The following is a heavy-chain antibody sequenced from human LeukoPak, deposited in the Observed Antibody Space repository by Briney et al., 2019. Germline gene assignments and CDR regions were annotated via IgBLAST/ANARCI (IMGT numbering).Heavy chain of an antibody. CDR1: GFIFSSYA. CDR3: VKGYCSSTSCYAFDY. V-gene: IGHV3-64D*09. J-gene: IGHJ4*02. CDR2: ISSNGGST. Sequence: AGSLRLSCSASGFIFSSYAIHWVRQAPGKGLEYVSGISSNGGSTYYADSVKGRFTISRDNSKNTLYLQMSSLRAEDTAVYYCVKGYCSSTSCYAFDYWGQGTLVTVSS. D-gene: IGHD2-2*01.